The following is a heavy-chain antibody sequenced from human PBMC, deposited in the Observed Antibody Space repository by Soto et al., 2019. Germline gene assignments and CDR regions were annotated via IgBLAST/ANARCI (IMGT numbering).Heavy chain of an antibody. CDR1: GFTFSSYG. CDR2: ISYDGSNK. J-gene: IGHJ6*02. D-gene: IGHD3-3*01. Sequence: VQLLESGGGLVQPGGSLRLSCAASGFTFSSYGMHWVRQAPGKGLEWVAVISYDGSNKYYADSVKGRFTISRDNSKNTLYLQMNSLRAEDTAVYYCAKDRDDFWSGLGLDVWGQGTTVTVSS. V-gene: IGHV3-30*18. CDR3: AKDRDDFWSGLGLDV.